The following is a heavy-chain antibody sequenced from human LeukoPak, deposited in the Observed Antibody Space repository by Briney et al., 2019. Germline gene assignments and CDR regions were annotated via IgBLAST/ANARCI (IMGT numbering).Heavy chain of an antibody. D-gene: IGHD4-23*01. V-gene: IGHV3-11*01. Sequence: GGSLRLSCAASGITVSTNYMSWIRQAPGKGLEWVSYIGPSSNTMYYADSVKGRFTISRDNAKNSLYLQMNSLRANDTAVYYCARDDYGGNTDYWGQGTLVTVSS. CDR3: ARDDYGGNTDY. CDR2: IGPSSNTM. J-gene: IGHJ4*02. CDR1: GITVSTNY.